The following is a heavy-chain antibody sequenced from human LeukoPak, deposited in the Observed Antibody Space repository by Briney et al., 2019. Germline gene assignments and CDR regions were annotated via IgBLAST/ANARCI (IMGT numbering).Heavy chain of an antibody. CDR2: INPSGGTT. CDR3: ARAHDYLWGNYRYFDY. Sequence: ASVKVSCKASGYTLTSYYMHWVRQAPGQGLEWMGIINPSGGTTSYAQKFQGRVTMTRDTSTSTVYMELSSLRSEDTAVYYCARAHDYLWGNYRYFDYWGQETLVTVSS. J-gene: IGHJ4*02. V-gene: IGHV1-46*01. D-gene: IGHD3-16*02. CDR1: GYTLTSYY.